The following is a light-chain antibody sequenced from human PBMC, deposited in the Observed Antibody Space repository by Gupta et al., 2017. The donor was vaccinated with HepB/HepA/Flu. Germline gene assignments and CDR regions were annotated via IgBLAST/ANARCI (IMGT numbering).Light chain of an antibody. CDR1: TNHIANYNL. J-gene: IGLJ3*02. Sequence: QSAXTQPAXVSGXXXQSITISCTGTTNHIANYNLGSWYQPHPGKVPKLMISEVYKRPSGVSDRFSGSKSGNTASLTISGLQPEDEADYYCCSYAAGTSAFWVFGGGTRVTVL. CDR2: EVY. CDR3: CSYAAGTSAFWV. V-gene: IGLV2-23*02.